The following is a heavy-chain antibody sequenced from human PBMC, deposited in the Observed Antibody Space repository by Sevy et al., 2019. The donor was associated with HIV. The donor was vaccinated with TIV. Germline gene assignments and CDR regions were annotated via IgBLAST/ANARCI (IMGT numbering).Heavy chain of an antibody. D-gene: IGHD2-15*01. CDR3: ARDRYCSGGSCYWLKYYFDY. V-gene: IGHV1-18*01. J-gene: IGHJ4*02. Sequence: ASVKVSCKASGYTFTSYGISWVRQAPGQGLEWMGWISAYNGNTNYAQKLQGRVTMTTDTSTSTAYMELRSLRSDDTAVYYCARDRYCSGGSCYWLKYYFDYWGQGTLATVSS. CDR1: GYTFTSYG. CDR2: ISAYNGNT.